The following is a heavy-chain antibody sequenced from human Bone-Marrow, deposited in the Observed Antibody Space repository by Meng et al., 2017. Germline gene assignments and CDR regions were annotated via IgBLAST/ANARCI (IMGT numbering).Heavy chain of an antibody. CDR3: ARLGYYSSGSYWGFIYYYYGMDV. CDR2: MNPNSGNT. Sequence: ASVKVSCKASGYIFISYDFNWVRQATGQGREWMGWMNPNSGNTGYAQKFQGRVTMTRNTSMSTAYMELSSLRSEDTAVYYCARLGYYSSGSYWGFIYYYYGMDVWGQGTTVTVSS. J-gene: IGHJ6*02. D-gene: IGHD3-10*01. CDR1: GYIFISYD. V-gene: IGHV1-8*01.